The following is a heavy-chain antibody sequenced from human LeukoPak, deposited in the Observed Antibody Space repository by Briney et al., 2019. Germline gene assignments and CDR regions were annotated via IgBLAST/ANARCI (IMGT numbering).Heavy chain of an antibody. Sequence: GGSLRLSCAASGFTFSSYAMSWVRQAPGKGPEWVSAISGSGGSTYYADSVKGRFTISRDNSKNTLYLQMNSLRAEDTAVYYCATSPHITMIVVVTLDYWGQGTLVTVSS. D-gene: IGHD3-22*01. CDR2: ISGSGGST. J-gene: IGHJ4*02. CDR3: ATSPHITMIVVVTLDY. CDR1: GFTFSSYA. V-gene: IGHV3-23*01.